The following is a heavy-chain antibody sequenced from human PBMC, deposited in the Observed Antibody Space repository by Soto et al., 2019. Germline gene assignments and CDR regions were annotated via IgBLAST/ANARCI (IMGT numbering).Heavy chain of an antibody. J-gene: IGHJ5*02. Sequence: ASVKVSCKASGYTFTSYAMHWVRQAPGQRLEWMGWINAGNGNTKYSQKFQGRVTITRDTSASTAYMELSSLRSEDTAVYYCARGSGWYFRWFDPWGQGTLVTVS. V-gene: IGHV1-3*01. D-gene: IGHD6-19*01. CDR1: GYTFTSYA. CDR2: INAGNGNT. CDR3: ARGSGWYFRWFDP.